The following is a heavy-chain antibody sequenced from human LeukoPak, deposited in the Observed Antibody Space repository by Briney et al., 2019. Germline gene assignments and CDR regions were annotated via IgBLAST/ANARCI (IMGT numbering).Heavy chain of an antibody. CDR2: ISYDGSNK. D-gene: IGHD1-26*01. V-gene: IGHV3-30-3*01. Sequence: SGRSLRLSCAASGFTFSSYAMHWVRQAPGKGLELVAVISYDGSNKYYADSVKGRFTISRDNSKNTLYLQMNSLRAEDTAVYYCARDPAVGIVGATSDPPFDYWGQGTLVTVSS. J-gene: IGHJ4*02. CDR1: GFTFSSYA. CDR3: ARDPAVGIVGATSDPPFDY.